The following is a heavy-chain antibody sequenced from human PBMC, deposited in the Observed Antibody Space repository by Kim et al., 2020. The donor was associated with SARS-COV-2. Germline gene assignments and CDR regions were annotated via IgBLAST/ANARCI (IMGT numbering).Heavy chain of an antibody. CDR2: INPSGGST. D-gene: IGHD2-2*01. V-gene: IGHV1-46*01. CDR1: GYTFTSYY. CDR3: ARDTCSSTSCYFIKWFDP. Sequence: ASVKVSCKASGYTFTSYYMHWVRQAPGQGLEWMGIINPSGGSTSYAQKFQGRVTMTRDTSTNTVYMELSSLRSEDTAVYYCARDTCSSTSCYFIKWFDPWGQGTLVTVSS. J-gene: IGHJ5*02.